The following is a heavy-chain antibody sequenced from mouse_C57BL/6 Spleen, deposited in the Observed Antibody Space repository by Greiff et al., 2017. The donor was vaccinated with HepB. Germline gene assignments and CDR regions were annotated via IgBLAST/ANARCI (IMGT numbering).Heavy chain of an antibody. Sequence: VQLQQPGAELVRPGSSVKLSCKASGYTFTSYWMHWVKQRPIQGLEWIGNIDPSDSETHYNQKFKDKATLTVDKSSSTAYRQLSSLTSEDSAVYYGARGAVRWLFPTPFFDYWGQGTTLTVSS. CDR3: ARGAVRWLFPTPFFDY. V-gene: IGHV1-52*01. CDR1: GYTFTSYW. D-gene: IGHD2-3*01. J-gene: IGHJ2*01. CDR2: IDPSDSET.